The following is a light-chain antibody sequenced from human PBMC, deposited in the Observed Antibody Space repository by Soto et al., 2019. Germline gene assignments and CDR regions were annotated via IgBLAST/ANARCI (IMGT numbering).Light chain of an antibody. V-gene: IGKV1-12*01. J-gene: IGKJ1*01. CDR2: AAS. Sequence: DIQMTQSPSSVSASVGDRVTITCRASQGISSWLAWYQQKPGKAPMLLIDAASSLQSGVPPRFSGSGSGSDFTLTLSRLQPDYSADYYCQQYELYPTLGQGIKVDTK. CDR1: QGISSW. CDR3: QQYELYPT.